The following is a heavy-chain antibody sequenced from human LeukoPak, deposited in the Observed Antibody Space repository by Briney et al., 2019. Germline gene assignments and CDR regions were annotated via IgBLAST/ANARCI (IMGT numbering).Heavy chain of an antibody. D-gene: IGHD5-18*01. V-gene: IGHV3-23*01. CDR2: ISGSGGST. CDR3: AKVRTWIQLWSLDY. Sequence: GGSLRLSCAASVFTFSSYSMSWVRQAPGKGQEWVSAISGSGGSTYYADSVKGRFTISRDNSKNTLYLQMNSLRAEDTAVYYCAKVRTWIQLWSLDYWGQGTLVTVSS. CDR1: VFTFSSYS. J-gene: IGHJ4*02.